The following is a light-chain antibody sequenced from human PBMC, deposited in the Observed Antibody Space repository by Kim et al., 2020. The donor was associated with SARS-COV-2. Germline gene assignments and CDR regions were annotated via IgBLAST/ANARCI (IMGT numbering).Light chain of an antibody. J-gene: IGKJ5*01. V-gene: IGKV1-8*01. CDR3: LQYYYFPVS. Sequence: AVRITQSPSSLSASTGDRVTITCRASQSVSGYLAWYQHQPGKAPKLLIYSASTLQSVVPSRFSGSGSETDFTLTISFLHSEDFATYYWLQYYYFPVSFGQRTRLEI. CDR1: QSVSGY. CDR2: SAS.